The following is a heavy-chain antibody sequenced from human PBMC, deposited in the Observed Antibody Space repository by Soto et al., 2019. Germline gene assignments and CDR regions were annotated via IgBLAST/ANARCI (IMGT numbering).Heavy chain of an antibody. CDR1: GFTFSSYG. V-gene: IGHV3-30*18. J-gene: IGHJ6*02. D-gene: IGHD2-21*02. Sequence: PGGSLRLSCAASGFTFSSYGMHWVRQAPGKGLEWVAVISYDGSNKYYADSVKGRFTISRDNSKNTLYLQMNSLRAEDTAVYYCAKIVVVTATASRTVYYYYYGMDVWGQGTTVTVSS. CDR2: ISYDGSNK. CDR3: AKIVVVTATASRTVYYYYYGMDV.